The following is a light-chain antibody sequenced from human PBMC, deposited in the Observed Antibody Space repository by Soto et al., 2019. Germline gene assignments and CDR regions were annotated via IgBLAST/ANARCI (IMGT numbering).Light chain of an antibody. J-gene: IGKJ4*01. CDR3: EQYGSSPFT. CDR2: GAS. CDR1: QSISSSY. V-gene: IGKV3-20*01. Sequence: EIVLTQSPGTLSLSPGERATLSCRASQSISSSYLAWYQQKPGQAPRLLIYGASSRATGIPDRFSGSGSGTDCTLTISRLEPEDFAVYYCEQYGSSPFTFGGGTKMEIK.